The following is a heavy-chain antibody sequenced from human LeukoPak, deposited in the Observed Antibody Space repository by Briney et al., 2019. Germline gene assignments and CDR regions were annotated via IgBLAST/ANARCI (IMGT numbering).Heavy chain of an antibody. J-gene: IGHJ4*02. Sequence: TGGSLRLSCAASGFTFSSYSMNWVRQAPGKGLEWVSYISSSSSTIYYADSVKGRFTISRDNAKNSLYLQMNSLRAEDTAVYYCARERREFYDILTGYYKPTYYFDYWGQGTLVTVSS. V-gene: IGHV3-48*01. CDR1: GFTFSSYS. CDR3: ARERREFYDILTGYYKPTYYFDY. D-gene: IGHD3-9*01. CDR2: ISSSSSTI.